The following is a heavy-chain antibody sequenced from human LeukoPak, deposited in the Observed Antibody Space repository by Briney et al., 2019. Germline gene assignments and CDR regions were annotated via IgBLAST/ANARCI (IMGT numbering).Heavy chain of an antibody. V-gene: IGHV1-69*05. D-gene: IGHD3-22*01. CDR2: IIPIFGTA. J-gene: IGHJ4*02. Sequence: ASVKVSCKASGYTFTDYYMHWVRQAPGQGLEWMGGIIPIFGTANYAQKFQGRVTITTDESTSTAYMELSSLRSEDTAVYYCARAYYYDSSGYSLGLDYWGQGTLVTVSS. CDR3: ARAYYYDSSGYSLGLDY. CDR1: GYTFTDYY.